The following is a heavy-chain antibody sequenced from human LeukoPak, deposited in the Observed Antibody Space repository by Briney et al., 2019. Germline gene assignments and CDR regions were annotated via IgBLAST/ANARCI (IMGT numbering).Heavy chain of an antibody. CDR2: ISAYDGNT. CDR1: GYTFTSYG. D-gene: IGHD4-17*01. V-gene: IGHV1-18*01. Sequence: ASVKVSCKASGYTFTSYGISWVRQAPGQGLEWMGWISAYDGNTKYAQKFQGRVTMTTDTSTSTAYMELRSLRSDDTAVYYCATGTVTTGYYYGMAVWGQGTTVTVSS. CDR3: ATGTVTTGYYYGMAV. J-gene: IGHJ6*02.